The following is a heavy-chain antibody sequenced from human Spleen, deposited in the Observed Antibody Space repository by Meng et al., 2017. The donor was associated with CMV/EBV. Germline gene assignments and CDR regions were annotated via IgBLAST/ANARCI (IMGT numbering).Heavy chain of an antibody. J-gene: IGHJ4*02. CDR3: ARVEGITYYDFWSGYSGY. CDR1: GFTFRNYG. Sequence: GESLKISCAASGFTFRNYGMNWVRQAPGKGLERLSSISSSSSFKDYADSVKGRFTISRDNAKNSLYLQMNNLRAEDTAVYYCARVEGITYYDFWSGYSGYWGQGTLVTVSS. D-gene: IGHD3-3*01. V-gene: IGHV3-21*01. CDR2: ISSSSSFK.